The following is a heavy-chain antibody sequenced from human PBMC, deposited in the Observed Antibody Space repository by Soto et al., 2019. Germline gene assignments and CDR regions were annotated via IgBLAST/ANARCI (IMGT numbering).Heavy chain of an antibody. CDR3: AKPHSRSYYYYMDV. CDR1: GFTFSSYG. CDR2: ISYDGNNK. D-gene: IGHD6-13*01. J-gene: IGHJ6*03. Sequence: QVQLVESGGGVVEPGRSLRLSCAASGFTFSSYGMHWVRQAPGKGLEWVALISYDGNNKYYRASMKGRFTVSRDNSKNTLFLQMHSLRPENTAVYYCAKPHSRSYYYYMDVWGKGTTVTVSS. V-gene: IGHV3-30*18.